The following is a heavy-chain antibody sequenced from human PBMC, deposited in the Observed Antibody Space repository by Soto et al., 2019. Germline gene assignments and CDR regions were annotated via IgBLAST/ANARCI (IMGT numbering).Heavy chain of an antibody. Sequence: PGGSLRLSCAASGFTFRLYAMSWVRQAPGKGLEWVSGISGSGGTTYYADSVKGRFTISRDNSKNTLSLQMNSLRAEDTAVYYCAKDGTPFGSGNYWVWFDYWGQGTLVTVSS. CDR1: GFTFRLYA. D-gene: IGHD3-10*01. CDR2: ISGSGGTT. CDR3: AKDGTPFGSGNYWVWFDY. J-gene: IGHJ4*02. V-gene: IGHV3-23*01.